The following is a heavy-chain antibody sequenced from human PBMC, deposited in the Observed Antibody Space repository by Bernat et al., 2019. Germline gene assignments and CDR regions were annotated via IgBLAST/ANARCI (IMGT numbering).Heavy chain of an antibody. V-gene: IGHV3-33*06. D-gene: IGHD5-12*01. J-gene: IGHJ6*04. CDR2: IWYDGSNK. CDR3: AKEYSGYDQRMDV. Sequence: QVQLVESGGGVVQPGRSLRLSCAASGFTFSSYGMHWVRQAPGKGLEWVAVIWYDGSNKYYADSVKGRFTISRDNSKNTLYLQMNSLRAEDTAVYYCAKEYSGYDQRMDVWGKGTTVTVSS. CDR1: GFTFSSYG.